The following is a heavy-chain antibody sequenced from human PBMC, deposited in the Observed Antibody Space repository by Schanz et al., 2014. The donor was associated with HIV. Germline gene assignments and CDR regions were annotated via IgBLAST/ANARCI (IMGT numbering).Heavy chain of an antibody. Sequence: EVQLVESGGGLVQPGGSLRLSCEVSGFNFNPYSMSWVRQAPGKGLEWISYISGGSDDIDYAGSVKGRFTISRDNSKNTLYLPMNTVRAAATDVYACERGGIPSHPEWFDLWGQGTLVSVSS. CDR1: GFNFNPYS. D-gene: IGHD1-1*01. CDR3: ERGGIPSHPEWFDL. CDR2: ISGGSDDI. V-gene: IGHV3-48*01. J-gene: IGHJ5*02.